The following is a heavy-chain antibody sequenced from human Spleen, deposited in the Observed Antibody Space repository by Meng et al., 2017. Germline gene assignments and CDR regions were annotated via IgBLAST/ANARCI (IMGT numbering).Heavy chain of an antibody. CDR3: ATGSGDFDH. Sequence: SETLSLTCTVSGGSISSYYWSWIRQTAGKGLEWIGRVYSSGHTNYNPSLKSRVTISADTSKNQVSLKLTSVTAADTAVYYCATGSGDFDHWGQGTLVTVSS. CDR2: VYSSGHT. V-gene: IGHV4-4*07. J-gene: IGHJ4*02. CDR1: GGSISSYY. D-gene: IGHD3-10*01.